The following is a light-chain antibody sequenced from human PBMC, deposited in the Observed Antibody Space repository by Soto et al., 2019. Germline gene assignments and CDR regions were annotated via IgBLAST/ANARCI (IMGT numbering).Light chain of an antibody. CDR3: HQYGSSPRT. CDR2: AAS. Sequence: EIVLTQSPATLSLSPGERATLSCRASQIVNNNYLAWYQQKPGQAPRLVIYAASSRATGIPDRFSGSGSGTDFTLTISRLEPEDFAVYYCHQYGSSPRTFGQGTKVDI. CDR1: QIVNNNY. V-gene: IGKV3-20*01. J-gene: IGKJ1*01.